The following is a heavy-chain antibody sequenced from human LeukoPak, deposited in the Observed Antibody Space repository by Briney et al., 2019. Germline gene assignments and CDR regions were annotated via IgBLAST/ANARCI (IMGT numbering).Heavy chain of an antibody. Sequence: GASVKVSCKASGYTFTSYGISWVRQAPGQGLEWMGWISAYNGNTNYAQKLQGRVTMTTDTSTSTAYMELRSLRSDDTAVYYCARDLRKWLRFGYGMDVWGQGTTVTVSS. V-gene: IGHV1-18*01. D-gene: IGHD5-12*01. CDR1: GYTFTSYG. CDR3: ARDLRKWLRFGYGMDV. CDR2: ISAYNGNT. J-gene: IGHJ6*02.